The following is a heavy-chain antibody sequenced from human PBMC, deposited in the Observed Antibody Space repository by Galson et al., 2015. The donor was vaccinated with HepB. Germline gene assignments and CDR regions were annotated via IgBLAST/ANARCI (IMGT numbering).Heavy chain of an antibody. CDR1: GYTVTSYY. V-gene: IGHV1-46*04. CDR2: INPSGGST. Sequence: SVKVSCKASGYTVTSYYMHWVRQAPGQGLEWMGIINPSGGSTSYAQKLQGRVTMTRDTSTSTVYMELSSLRSEDTAVYYCAREGTVTKDAFDIWGQGTMVTVSS. D-gene: IGHD4-17*01. J-gene: IGHJ3*02. CDR3: AREGTVTKDAFDI.